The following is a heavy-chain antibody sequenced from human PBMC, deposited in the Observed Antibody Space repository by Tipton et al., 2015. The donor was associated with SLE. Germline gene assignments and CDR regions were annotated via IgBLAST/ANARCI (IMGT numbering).Heavy chain of an antibody. CDR3: ARWYYYDSSGYPDY. CDR1: GGSISSSDNY. CDR2: IYHTGST. Sequence: TLSLTCIVSGGSISSSDNYWGWIRQPPGKGLEWIGHIYHTGSTYYNSSLKSRLTISVDTSKNQFSLKLSSVTAADTAVYYCARWYYYDSSGYPDYWGQGTLVTVSS. J-gene: IGHJ4*02. V-gene: IGHV4-39*07. D-gene: IGHD3-22*01.